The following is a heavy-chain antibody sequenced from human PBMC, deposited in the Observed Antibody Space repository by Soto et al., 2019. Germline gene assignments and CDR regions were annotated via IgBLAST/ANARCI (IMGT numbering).Heavy chain of an antibody. D-gene: IGHD3-16*01. J-gene: IGHJ4*02. CDR3: ARVGGGGYDPPVYFDY. V-gene: IGHV3-21*01. Sequence: SSYIYYADSVKGRFTISRDNAKNSLYLQMNSLRAEDTAVYYCARVGGGGYDPPVYFDYWGRGTLVTLSS. CDR2: SSYI.